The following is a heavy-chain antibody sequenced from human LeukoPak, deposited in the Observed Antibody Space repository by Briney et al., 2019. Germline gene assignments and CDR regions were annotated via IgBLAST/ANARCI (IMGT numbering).Heavy chain of an antibody. Sequence: SETLSLTCTVSGGSISSYYWSWIRQPPGKGLEWIGYIYYSGSTNYNPSLKSRVTISVDTSKNQFSLKLSSVTAADTAVYYCARPNLYYYHGMDVWGQGTTVTVSS. CDR2: IYYSGST. V-gene: IGHV4-59*08. CDR3: ARPNLYYYHGMDV. J-gene: IGHJ6*02. D-gene: IGHD1-14*01. CDR1: GGSISSYY.